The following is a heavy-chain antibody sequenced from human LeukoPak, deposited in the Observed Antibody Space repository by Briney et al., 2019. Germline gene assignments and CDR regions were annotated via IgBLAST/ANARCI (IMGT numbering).Heavy chain of an antibody. CDR3: ARDRNTAMVRPTDFDY. Sequence: GASVKVSCKASGGTFSSYAFSWVRQAPGQGLEWMGGIIPIFGTPNYAQKFQGRVTITADKSMSTAYMELSSLRSEDTAVYYCARDRNTAMVRPTDFDYWGQGTLVTVSS. D-gene: IGHD5-18*01. J-gene: IGHJ4*02. V-gene: IGHV1-69*06. CDR2: IIPIFGTP. CDR1: GGTFSSYA.